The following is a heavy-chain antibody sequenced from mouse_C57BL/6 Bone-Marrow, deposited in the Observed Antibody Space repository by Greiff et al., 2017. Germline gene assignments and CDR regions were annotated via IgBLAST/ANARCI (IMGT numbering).Heavy chain of an antibody. D-gene: IGHD1-1*01. V-gene: IGHV1-85*01. J-gene: IGHJ1*03. Sequence: QVQLQQSGAELVRPGASVKLSCKASGYTFTSYDINWVKQRPGQGLEWIGWIYPRDGSTKYNEKFKGKATLTVATSSSTAYMELHSLTSEDSTVYFCARLEFDGSSGDWYFDVWGTGTTVTVSS. CDR3: ARLEFDGSSGDWYFDV. CDR1: GYTFTSYD. CDR2: IYPRDGST.